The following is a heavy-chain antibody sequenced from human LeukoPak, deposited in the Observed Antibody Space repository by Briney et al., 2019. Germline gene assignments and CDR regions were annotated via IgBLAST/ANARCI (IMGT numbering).Heavy chain of an antibody. CDR2: IRYDGSNK. Sequence: GGSLRLSCAASEFTFSSYGMHWVRQAPGKGLEWVAFIRYDGSNKYYADSVKGRFTISRDNSKNTLYLQMNSLRAEDTAVYYCAKDRDSGWRFDYWGQGTLVTVSS. D-gene: IGHD5-12*01. J-gene: IGHJ4*02. CDR3: AKDRDSGWRFDY. V-gene: IGHV3-30*02. CDR1: EFTFSSYG.